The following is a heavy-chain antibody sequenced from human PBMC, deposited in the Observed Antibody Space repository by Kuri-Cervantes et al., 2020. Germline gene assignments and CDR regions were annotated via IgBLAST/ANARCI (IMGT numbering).Heavy chain of an antibody. CDR1: GFTFSSYG. CDR3: AGGDQGDFDY. Sequence: GGSLRLSCAASGFTFSSYGMHWVRQAPGKGLEWVAVISYDGSNKYYADSVKGRFTISRDNSKNSLYLQMNSLRAEDTAVYYCAGGDQGDFDYWGQGTLVTVSS. J-gene: IGHJ4*02. V-gene: IGHV3-30*03. CDR2: ISYDGSNK.